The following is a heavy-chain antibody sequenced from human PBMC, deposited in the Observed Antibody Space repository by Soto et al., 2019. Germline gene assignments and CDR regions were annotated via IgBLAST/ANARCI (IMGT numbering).Heavy chain of an antibody. Sequence: EVQVVESGGVLVKPGGSLRLSCNFTFSMYSMNWVRQAPGKGLEWVASISSGSAFIKYEDSVKGRFSISRDNAKNSVSLQMNSLRAEDTAMYYCTRDQGGSYDSWFDPWGRGTLVTVSS. CDR1: TFSMYS. D-gene: IGHD1-26*01. V-gene: IGHV3-21*01. CDR2: ISSGSAFI. J-gene: IGHJ5*02. CDR3: TRDQGGSYDSWFDP.